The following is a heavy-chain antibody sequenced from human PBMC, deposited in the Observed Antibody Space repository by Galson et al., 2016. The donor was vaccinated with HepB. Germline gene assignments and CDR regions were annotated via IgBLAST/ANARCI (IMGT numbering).Heavy chain of an antibody. D-gene: IGHD3-16*01. Sequence: SVKVSCKASGYTFTDFAIHWVRQAPGQRLEWMGWINAGNGNTKYSQNFQGRVTITRDTSASTAYMELSSLTSEDTAVYYCARLREVPRWGLGTLVTVSS. V-gene: IGHV1-3*01. CDR2: INAGNGNT. CDR3: ARLREVPR. CDR1: GYTFTDFA. J-gene: IGHJ4*02.